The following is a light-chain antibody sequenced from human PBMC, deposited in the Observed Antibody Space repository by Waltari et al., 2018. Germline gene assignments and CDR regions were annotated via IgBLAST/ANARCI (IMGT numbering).Light chain of an antibody. CDR3: QHYVRLPAT. Sequence: IVLTQSPDTLSLSPGERATLSCRASQSVTNYLAWYQQKPGQAPRVLIYSASNRATGVPARFSGSGSGTDFTLTISSLEPEDFAVYYCQHYVRLPATFGRGTKVEIK. V-gene: IGKV3-11*01. CDR1: QSVTNY. CDR2: SAS. J-gene: IGKJ1*01.